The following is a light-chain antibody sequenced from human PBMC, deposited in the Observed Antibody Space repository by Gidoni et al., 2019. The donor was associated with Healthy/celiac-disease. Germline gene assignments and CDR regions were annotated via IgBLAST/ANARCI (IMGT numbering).Light chain of an antibody. CDR1: QSLLHSNGYDY. J-gene: IGKJ5*01. CDR3: MQALQTPIT. CDR2: LGS. Sequence: DVVMTQSPLSLPVTPGEPASTSCRSSQSLLHSNGYDYLVWYLQKPGQSPQLLIYLGSNRASGVPDRFSGSGSGTDFTLKISRVEAEDVGIYYCMQALQTPITFGQGTRLDIK. V-gene: IGKV2-28*01.